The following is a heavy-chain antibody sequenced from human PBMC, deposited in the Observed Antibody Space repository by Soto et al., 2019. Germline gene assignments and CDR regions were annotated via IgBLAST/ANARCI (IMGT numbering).Heavy chain of an antibody. Sequence: ESGGGLVQPGGSLRLSCAASGFVFSSYAMSWVRQAPGKGLEWVSTISGSGGNTYYADSVKGRFTISRDNSKNTLYLQMNSPRAEDTALYYCAKDPRVHYYGSGSSSYWGQGTLVTVSS. V-gene: IGHV3-23*01. D-gene: IGHD3-10*01. CDR2: ISGSGGNT. J-gene: IGHJ4*02. CDR1: GFVFSSYA. CDR3: AKDPRVHYYGSGSSSY.